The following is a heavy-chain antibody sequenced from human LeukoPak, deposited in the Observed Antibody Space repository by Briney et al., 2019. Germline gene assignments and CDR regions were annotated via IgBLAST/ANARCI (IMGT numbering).Heavy chain of an antibody. V-gene: IGHV4-39*01. CDR3: ARRHYGSGNIDS. CDR2: IYSNGHI. D-gene: IGHD3-10*01. CDR1: GFTFSSYA. Sequence: MTGGSLRLSCAASGFTFSSYAMSWVRQAPGKGLEWIGDIYSNGHISYNPSLKSRAAISVDTSKNQFSLNLSSVTAADTAVYYCARRHYGSGNIDSWGQGTLVTVSS. J-gene: IGHJ4*02.